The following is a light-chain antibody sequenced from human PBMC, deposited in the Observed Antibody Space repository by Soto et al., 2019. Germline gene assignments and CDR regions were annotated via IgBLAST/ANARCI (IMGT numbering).Light chain of an antibody. Sequence: IVVTQSPATLSVSPGERVTFSRKASLFIANHLAWYQHKPGQSPRLLIHAASTGAPGVPARFSGSGSGTEFALTISSLQSEDFAIYFCQQYKDWPTTFGQGTKVDIK. CDR3: QQYKDWPTT. CDR1: LFIANH. J-gene: IGKJ1*01. CDR2: AAS. V-gene: IGKV3-15*01.